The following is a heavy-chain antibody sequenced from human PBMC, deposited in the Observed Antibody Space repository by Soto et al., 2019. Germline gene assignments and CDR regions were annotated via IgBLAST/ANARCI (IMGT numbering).Heavy chain of an antibody. J-gene: IGHJ4*02. D-gene: IGHD1-26*01. CDR2: IYYSGST. CDR3: ARDRGATGNFDY. Sequence: QVQLQESGPGLVKPSQTLSLTCTVSGGSISSGGYYWSWIRQHPGKGLEWIGYIYYSGSTYYNPSLKSRVTISLDTSKNQFSLKLSSVTAGDTAVYYCARDRGATGNFDYWGQGTLVTVSS. V-gene: IGHV4-31*03. CDR1: GGSISSGGYY.